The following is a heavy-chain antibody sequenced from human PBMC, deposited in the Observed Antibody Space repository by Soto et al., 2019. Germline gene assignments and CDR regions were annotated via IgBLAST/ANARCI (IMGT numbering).Heavy chain of an antibody. Sequence: EVQLVESGGGLVQPGGSLRLSCAASGFTFSSYEMNWVRQAPGKGLEWVSYISSSGSTIYYADSVKGRFTISRDNAKNSLYLQMNSLRAEDTAVYYCARDSSGWGARGYYYYGMDVWGQGTTVTVSS. CDR1: GFTFSSYE. CDR3: ARDSSGWGARGYYYYGMDV. V-gene: IGHV3-48*03. J-gene: IGHJ6*02. CDR2: ISSSGSTI. D-gene: IGHD6-19*01.